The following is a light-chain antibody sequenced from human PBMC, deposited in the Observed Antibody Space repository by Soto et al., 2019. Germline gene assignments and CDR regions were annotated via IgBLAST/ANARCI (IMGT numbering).Light chain of an antibody. J-gene: IGLJ7*01. V-gene: IGLV2-14*01. CDR1: SSDIGRYNY. Sequence: QSVLTQPASVSGSPGQSITISCTGTSSDIGRYNYVSWYQQHPGKAPRLVISGVNKRPSGISNRFSGSKSGNTASLTISGLQADDEAIYYCASYTSTTTLVVFGGGTQLIVL. CDR2: GVN. CDR3: ASYTSTTTLVV.